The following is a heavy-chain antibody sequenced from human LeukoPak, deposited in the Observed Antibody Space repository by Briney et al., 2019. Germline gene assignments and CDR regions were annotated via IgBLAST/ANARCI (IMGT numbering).Heavy chain of an antibody. Sequence: GGSLRLSCAASGFTFSSYSMNWMRQAPGKGLEWVSSISSSTSYIYYADSVKGRFTISKDNAKNSLYLQMNSLRAEDTAVYYCARAGGSTVSHSDYWGQGTLVTVSS. CDR3: ARAGGSTVSHSDY. D-gene: IGHD4-17*01. CDR2: ISSSTSYI. V-gene: IGHV3-21*01. J-gene: IGHJ4*02. CDR1: GFTFSSYS.